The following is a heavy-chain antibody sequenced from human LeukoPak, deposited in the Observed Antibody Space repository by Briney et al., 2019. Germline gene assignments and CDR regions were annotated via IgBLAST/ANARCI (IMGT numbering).Heavy chain of an antibody. Sequence: GGSLRLSCAASGFIFSSYAMHWVRQAPGKGLEWVAVISYDGSNKYYADSVNGRFTISRDNSKNTLYLQMNSLRAEDTAVYYCARARAIFGVAILSLDYWGQGTLVTVSS. J-gene: IGHJ4*02. D-gene: IGHD3-3*01. CDR2: ISYDGSNK. CDR3: ARARAIFGVAILSLDY. CDR1: GFIFSSYA. V-gene: IGHV3-30*04.